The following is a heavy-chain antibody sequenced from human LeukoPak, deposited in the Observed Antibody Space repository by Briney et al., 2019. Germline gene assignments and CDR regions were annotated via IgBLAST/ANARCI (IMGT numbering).Heavy chain of an antibody. D-gene: IGHD1-14*01. CDR1: GFTVSSNY. CDR3: ARGGFHHGFDI. Sequence: GGSLRLSCAASGFTVSSNYMSSVRQAPGKGLEWVSVIYSGGSTYYADSVKGRFTLSRDNAKNTVYLQMNSLRAEDTAVYYCARGGFHHGFDIWGQGTMVTVS. CDR2: IYSGGST. J-gene: IGHJ3*02. V-gene: IGHV3-66*01.